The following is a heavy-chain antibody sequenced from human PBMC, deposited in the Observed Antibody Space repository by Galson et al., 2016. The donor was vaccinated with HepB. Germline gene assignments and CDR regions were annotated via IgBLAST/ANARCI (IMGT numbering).Heavy chain of an antibody. Sequence: SLRLSCAASGFTFSTYAMHWVRQAPGKGLEWVAGISFDGSNKYYADSVKGRFTIYRDNAKNSLYLQMNSLRADDTAVYYCARNSFWNALDVWGQGTTVTVSS. V-gene: IGHV3-30-3*01. CDR2: ISFDGSNK. CDR1: GFTFSTYA. J-gene: IGHJ6*02. D-gene: IGHD3-3*01. CDR3: ARNSFWNALDV.